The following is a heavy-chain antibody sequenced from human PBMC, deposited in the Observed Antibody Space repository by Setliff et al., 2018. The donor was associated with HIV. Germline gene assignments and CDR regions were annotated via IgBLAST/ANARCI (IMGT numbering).Heavy chain of an antibody. Sequence: KTSETLSLTCTVSGGSISGYHWNWLRQPPGKGLEWIGYIYYSGSTYYNPSLKSRITISVDTSKNQFSLKLSSVTAADTAVYYCAREYCSAGSCYSGRWGQGMLVTVSS. J-gene: IGHJ4*02. V-gene: IGHV4-59*04. CDR2: IYYSGST. CDR3: AREYCSAGSCYSGR. D-gene: IGHD2-15*01. CDR1: GGSISGYH.